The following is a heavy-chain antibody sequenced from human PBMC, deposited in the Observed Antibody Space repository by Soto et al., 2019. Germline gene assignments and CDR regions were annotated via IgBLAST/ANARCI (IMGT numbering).Heavy chain of an antibody. CDR1: GFSLSTSGVG. CDR3: AHRRRSEIAARIAFDY. J-gene: IGHJ4*02. CDR2: IYWNDDK. V-gene: IGHV2-5*01. D-gene: IGHD6-6*01. Sequence: QITLKESGPTLVKPTQTLTLTRTFSGFSLSTSGVGVGWIRQPPGKALEWLALIYWNDDKRYSPSLKSRLTITKDTSKNQVVLTMTNMDPVDTATYYCAHRRRSEIAARIAFDYWGQGTLVTVSS.